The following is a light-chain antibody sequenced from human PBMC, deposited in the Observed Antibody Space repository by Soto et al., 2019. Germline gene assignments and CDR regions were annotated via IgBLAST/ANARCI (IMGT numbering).Light chain of an antibody. CDR2: ANN. V-gene: IGLV1-40*01. J-gene: IGLJ2*01. CDR1: GSNIGAGYD. Sequence: QSVLTQPPSVSGAPGQRVTISCAGSGSNIGAGYDVHWYQQFPGTAPKLLIYANNNRPSGVPDRFSGSKSGTSASLAITGLQAEDEADYYCQSYDSGLTVVFGGGTKLTVL. CDR3: QSYDSGLTVV.